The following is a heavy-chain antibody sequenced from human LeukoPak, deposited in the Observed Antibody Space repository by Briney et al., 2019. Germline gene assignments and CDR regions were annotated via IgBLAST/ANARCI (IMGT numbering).Heavy chain of an antibody. CDR2: ISSSSSTI. V-gene: IGHV3-48*01. CDR3: ARDQSLYYYDSSGYYPFDY. D-gene: IGHD3-22*01. Sequence: PGGSLRLSCAASGFTFSSYSMNWVRQAPGKGLEWVSYISSSSSTIYYADSVKGRFTISRDNAKNSLYLQMNSLRAEDTAVYYCARDQSLYYYDSSGYYPFDYWGQGTLVTVSS. CDR1: GFTFSSYS. J-gene: IGHJ4*02.